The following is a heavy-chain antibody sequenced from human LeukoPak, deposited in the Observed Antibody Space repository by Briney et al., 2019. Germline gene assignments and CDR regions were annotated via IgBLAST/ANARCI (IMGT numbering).Heavy chain of an antibody. D-gene: IGHD4-23*01. CDR3: LRAVPTPEGDLLAFDI. CDR1: GFTFSSYS. J-gene: IGHJ3*02. CDR2: ISSSSSTI. V-gene: IGHV3-48*01. Sequence: GGSLRLSCAASGFTFSSYSMNWVRQAPGKGLEWVSYISSSSSTIYYADSVKGRFTISRDNAKNSLYLQMNSLRAEDTAVYYCLRAVPTPEGDLLAFDIWGQGTMVTVSS.